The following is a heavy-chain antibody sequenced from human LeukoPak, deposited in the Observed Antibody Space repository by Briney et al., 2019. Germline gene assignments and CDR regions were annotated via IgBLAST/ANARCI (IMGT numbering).Heavy chain of an antibody. J-gene: IGHJ5*02. Sequence: PSETLSLTCTVSGGSISSSDYYWGWIRQPPGKGLEWIGSIYYGGSTYYNPSLKSRVTISVDTSMNQFSLKLSFVTTADTAVYYCARALGYCSGGTCTRGYNWFDPWGQGTLVTVPS. CDR3: ARALGYCSGGTCTRGYNWFDP. V-gene: IGHV4-39*01. CDR1: GGSISSSDYY. CDR2: IYYGGST. D-gene: IGHD2-15*01.